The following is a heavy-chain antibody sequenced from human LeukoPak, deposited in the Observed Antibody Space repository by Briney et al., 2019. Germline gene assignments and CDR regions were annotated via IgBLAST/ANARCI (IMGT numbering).Heavy chain of an antibody. D-gene: IGHD6-13*01. V-gene: IGHV4-34*01. CDR2: INHSGST. CDR3: ARGQQQLDPFDY. CDR1: GGSFSGYY. J-gene: IGHJ4*02. Sequence: SETLSLTCAVYGGSFSGYYWSWIRQPPGKGLEWIGEINHSGSTNYNPSLKSRVTISVDTSKNQFSLKLSSVTAADTAVYYCARGQQQLDPFDYWGQGTLVTVSS.